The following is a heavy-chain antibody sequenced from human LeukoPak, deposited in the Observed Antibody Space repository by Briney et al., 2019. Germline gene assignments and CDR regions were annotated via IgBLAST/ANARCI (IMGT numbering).Heavy chain of an antibody. CDR1: GFKFAKYW. V-gene: IGHV3-7*01. CDR3: ASLWFGGL. D-gene: IGHD3-10*01. CDR2: ISEDGSET. Sequence: GGSLGLSCGASGFKFAKYWMTWVRQVPGKGLEWVASISEDGSETYYEDFVEGRFVISRDNAEYSLSLQMNSLRGDDMAVYYCASLWFGGLWGQGALVTVSS. J-gene: IGHJ4*02.